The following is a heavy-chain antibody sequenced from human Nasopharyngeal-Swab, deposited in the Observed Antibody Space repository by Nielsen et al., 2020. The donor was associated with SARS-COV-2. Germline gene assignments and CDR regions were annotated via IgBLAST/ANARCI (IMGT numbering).Heavy chain of an antibody. V-gene: IGHV3-7*01. J-gene: IGHJ4*02. Sequence: GESLKISCAASGFTFSSYGMHWVRQAPGKGLEWVANIKQDGSEKYYVDSVKGRFTISRDNAKNSLYLQMISLRAEDTAVYYCARAGLSSWHFDYWGQGTLVTVSS. D-gene: IGHD6-13*01. CDR1: GFTFSSYG. CDR3: ARAGLSSWHFDY. CDR2: IKQDGSEK.